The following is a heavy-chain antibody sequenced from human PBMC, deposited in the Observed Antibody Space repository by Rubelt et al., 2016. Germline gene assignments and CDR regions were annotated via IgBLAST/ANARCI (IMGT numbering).Heavy chain of an antibody. J-gene: IGHJ4*02. D-gene: IGHD3-22*01. CDR3: ARVGGYYSRLYFDY. CDR1: GYTFTNYA. CDR2: INAGNGNT. Sequence: QVQLLQSGAEVKKPGASVKVSCKASGYTFTNYAMHWVRQAPGQRLEWMGWINAGNGNTKYSQKFQVRVTITRDTSASTAYMELSSLRSEDTAVYYCARVGGYYSRLYFDYWGQGTLVTVSS. V-gene: IGHV1-3*01.